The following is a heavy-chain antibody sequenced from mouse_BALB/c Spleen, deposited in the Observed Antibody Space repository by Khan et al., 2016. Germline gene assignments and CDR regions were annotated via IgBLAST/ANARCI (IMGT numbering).Heavy chain of an antibody. D-gene: IGHD1-1*01. V-gene: IGHV2-9*02. CDR2: IWAGGST. J-gene: IGHJ2*01. CDR1: GFSLTSYG. CDR3: ARGPCTVGGCYFDY. Sequence: QVQLKESGPGLVAPSQSLSITCTVSGFSLTSYGVHWVRQPPGKGLEWLGVIWAGGSTNYNSALMSRLSISKDNSKSQVFLKMNSLQTDDTAMYYCARGPCTVGGCYFDYWGQGTTLTVSS.